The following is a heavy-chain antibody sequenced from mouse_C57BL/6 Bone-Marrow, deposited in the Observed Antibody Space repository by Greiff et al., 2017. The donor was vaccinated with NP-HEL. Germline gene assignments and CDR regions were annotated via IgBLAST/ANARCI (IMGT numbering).Heavy chain of an antibody. CDR1: GYTFTSYW. Sequence: QVQLQQPGAELVMPGASVKLSCKASGYTFTSYWMHWVKQRPGQGLEWIGEIDPSDSYTNYNQKFKGKSTLTVDKSSSTAYMQLSSLTSEDSAVYYCARSGTVVAKKDYWGQGTTLTVSS. CDR3: ARSGTVVAKKDY. J-gene: IGHJ2*01. D-gene: IGHD1-1*01. V-gene: IGHV1-69*01. CDR2: IDPSDSYT.